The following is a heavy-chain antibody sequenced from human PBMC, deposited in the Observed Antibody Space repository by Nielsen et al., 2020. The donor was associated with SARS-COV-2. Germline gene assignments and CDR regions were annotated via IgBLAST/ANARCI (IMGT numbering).Heavy chain of an antibody. D-gene: IGHD2-15*01. V-gene: IGHV3-30*18. CDR2: ISYDGSNK. CDR1: GFTFSTYG. CDR3: AKDWTAIVVVPSGGVDY. J-gene: IGHJ4*02. Sequence: GESLKISCAASGFTFSTYGMHWVRQAPGKGLEWVAAISYDGSNKYYVDSLKGRFTISRDNSKNTLYLQMSSLREEDTAMYYCAKDWTAIVVVPSGGVDYWGQGTPVTVSS.